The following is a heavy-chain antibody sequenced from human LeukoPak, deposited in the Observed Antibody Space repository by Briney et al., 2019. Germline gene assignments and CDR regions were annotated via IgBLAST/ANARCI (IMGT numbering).Heavy chain of an antibody. Sequence: GGSLRLSCAVSGFTSSRNWMSWVRQAPGKGMEWVANIKQDGSEKIYVDSGRGRFTISRDNAKNSVSVQMNSLRAEDTAVYYCTRMAWRSRPFDYWGQGTLGTVSS. J-gene: IGHJ4*02. CDR1: GFTSSRNW. D-gene: IGHD2-2*01. CDR3: TRMAWRSRPFDY. CDR2: IKQDGSEK. V-gene: IGHV3-7*01.